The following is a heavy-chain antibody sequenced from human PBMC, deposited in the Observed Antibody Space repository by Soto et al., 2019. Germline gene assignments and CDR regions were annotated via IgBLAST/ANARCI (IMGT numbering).Heavy chain of an antibody. CDR1: GFTFSSYA. D-gene: IGHD3-10*01. CDR2: ISGSGGST. Sequence: GGSLRLSCAASGFTFSSYAMSWVRQAPGKGLEWVSAISGSGGSTYYADSVKGRFTISRDNSKNTLYLQMNSLRAEDTAVYYCAKDSYYSPRISMDVWGQGTTVTVSS. J-gene: IGHJ6*02. V-gene: IGHV3-23*01. CDR3: AKDSYYSPRISMDV.